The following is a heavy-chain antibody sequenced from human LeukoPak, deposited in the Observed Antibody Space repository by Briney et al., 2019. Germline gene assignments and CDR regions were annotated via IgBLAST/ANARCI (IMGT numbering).Heavy chain of an antibody. Sequence: PSETLSLTCAVYGGSFSGYYWSWIRQPPGKGLEWIGEINHSGSTNYNPSLKSRVTISVDTSKNQFSLKLSSVTAADTAVYYCARASPYSSSWYVVNWFDPWGQGTLVTVSS. J-gene: IGHJ5*02. V-gene: IGHV4-34*01. CDR1: GGSFSGYY. D-gene: IGHD6-13*01. CDR2: INHSGST. CDR3: ARASPYSSSWYVVNWFDP.